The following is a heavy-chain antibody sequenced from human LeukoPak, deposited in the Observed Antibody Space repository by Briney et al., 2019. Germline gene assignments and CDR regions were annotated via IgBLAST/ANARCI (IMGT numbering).Heavy chain of an antibody. D-gene: IGHD1-7*01. J-gene: IGHJ6*02. CDR3: AILELRYYYGMDV. CDR2: IIPILGIA. CDR1: GGTFSSYA. Sequence: GASVKVSCKAPGGTFSSYAISWVRQAPGQGLEWMGRIIPILGIANCAQKFQGRVTITADKSTSTAYMELSSLRSEDTAVYYCAILELRYYYGMDVWGQGTTVTVSS. V-gene: IGHV1-69*04.